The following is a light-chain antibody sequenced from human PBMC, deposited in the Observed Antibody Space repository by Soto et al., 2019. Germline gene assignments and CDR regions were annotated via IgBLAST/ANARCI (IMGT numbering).Light chain of an antibody. V-gene: IGKV2D-29*01. CDR1: QSLLYSDGETY. CDR3: MPSIQVPWT. CDR2: EVS. J-gene: IGKJ1*01. Sequence: DIVMTQTPLSLSVTPGQPASISCRSSQSLLYSDGETYWYWLLQKQGQPQQLLIYEVSKRFSGVPDRISGNLSETDCTLRISRDEAEDVGTYCCMPSIQVPWTFGQGTKMEIK.